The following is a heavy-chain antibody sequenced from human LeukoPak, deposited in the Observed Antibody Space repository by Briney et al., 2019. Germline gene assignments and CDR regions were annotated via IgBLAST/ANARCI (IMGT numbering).Heavy chain of an antibody. CDR3: AKDPRGSYSRDYYYYMDV. CDR2: ISSSGSTI. CDR1: GLTFSDYY. Sequence: GGSLRLSCAASGLTFSDYYMSWIRQAPGKGLEWVSYISSSGSTIYYADSVKGRFTISRDNAKDSLYLQMNSLRAEDTAVYYCAKDPRGSYSRDYYYYMDVWGKGTTVTVSS. V-gene: IGHV3-11*04. J-gene: IGHJ6*03. D-gene: IGHD1-26*01.